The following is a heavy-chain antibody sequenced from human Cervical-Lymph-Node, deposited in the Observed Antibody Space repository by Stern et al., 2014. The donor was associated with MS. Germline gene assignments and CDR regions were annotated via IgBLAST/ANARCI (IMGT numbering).Heavy chain of an antibody. CDR1: GFTFSSYG. D-gene: IGHD5-18*01. Sequence: VQLVESGGGVVQPGRSLRLSCAASGFTFSSYGMHWVRQAPGKGLEWVAVISYDGSNKYYADSVKGRFTISRDNSKNTLYLQMNSLRAEDTAVYYCAKGGTAMVYVTFDAFDIWGQGTMVTVSS. J-gene: IGHJ3*02. CDR3: AKGGTAMVYVTFDAFDI. CDR2: ISYDGSNK. V-gene: IGHV3-30*18.